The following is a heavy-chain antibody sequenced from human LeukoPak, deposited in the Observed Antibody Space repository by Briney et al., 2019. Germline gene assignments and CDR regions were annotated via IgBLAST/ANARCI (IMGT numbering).Heavy chain of an antibody. CDR1: GYTFTSYG. CDR3: ARDPTESYYDILTGYYPY. D-gene: IGHD3-9*01. J-gene: IGHJ4*02. CDR2: ISAYNGNT. V-gene: IGHV1-18*01. Sequence: ASVKVSCKASGYTFTSYGISWVRQAPGQGLEWMGWISAYNGNTNYAQKLQGRVTMTTDTSTSTAYMELRSLRSDDTAVYYCARDPTESYYDILTGYYPYWGQGTLVTVSS.